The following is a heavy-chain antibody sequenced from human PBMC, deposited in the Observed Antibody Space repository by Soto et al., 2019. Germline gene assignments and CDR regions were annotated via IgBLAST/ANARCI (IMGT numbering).Heavy chain of an antibody. D-gene: IGHD2-2*01. Sequence: VQLVESGGGLVQPGGSLRLSCAASGFTVSSNYMSWVRQAPGKGLEWVSVIYSGGSTYYADSVKGRFTISRHNSKNTLYLQMNSLRAEDTAVYYCARVVPAAWGWFDPWGQGTLVTVSS. CDR2: IYSGGST. CDR3: ARVVPAAWGWFDP. CDR1: GFTVSSNY. V-gene: IGHV3-53*04. J-gene: IGHJ5*02.